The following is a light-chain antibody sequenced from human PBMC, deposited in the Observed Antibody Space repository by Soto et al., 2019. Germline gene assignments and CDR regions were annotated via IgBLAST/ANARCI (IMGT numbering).Light chain of an antibody. J-gene: IGKJ1*01. CDR2: DAS. Sequence: DIQMTQSPSTLSASVGDRVTITCRASQSVSTRLAWYQQKPGKAPKVLIYDASSWAGGVPSRFSGSGSGTDFTLKISRVEAEDVGVYYCMQGLQAPLTFGQGTKVDIK. CDR3: MQGLQAPLT. V-gene: IGKV1-5*01. CDR1: QSVSTR.